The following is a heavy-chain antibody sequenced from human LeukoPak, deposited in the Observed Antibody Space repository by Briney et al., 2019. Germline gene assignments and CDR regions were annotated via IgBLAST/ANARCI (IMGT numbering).Heavy chain of an antibody. Sequence: GGSLRLSFAASGFTFSSYWMSWVRQAPGKGLEWVANIKQDGSEKYYVGSVKGRFTISRDNAKNSLYLQMNSLRAEDTAVYYCARSYSGSYRAPLAFWGQGTLVTVSS. CDR3: ARSYSGSYRAPLAF. V-gene: IGHV3-7*01. J-gene: IGHJ4*02. CDR2: IKQDGSEK. D-gene: IGHD1-26*01. CDR1: GFTFSSYW.